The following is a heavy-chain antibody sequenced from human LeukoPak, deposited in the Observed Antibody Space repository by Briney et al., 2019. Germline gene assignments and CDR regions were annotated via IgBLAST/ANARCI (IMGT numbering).Heavy chain of an antibody. Sequence: PSETLSLTCSVYGGAISGIYRTWTRLPPGKGLEWIGYVHNSEIINYSPSLKSRVAMSVDTSKNEVSLKLTSVTAADTAVYYCARGGWSLDYWGQGTLVTVSS. CDR1: GGAISGIY. J-gene: IGHJ4*02. CDR2: VHNSEII. D-gene: IGHD6-19*01. CDR3: ARGGWSLDY. V-gene: IGHV4-59*01.